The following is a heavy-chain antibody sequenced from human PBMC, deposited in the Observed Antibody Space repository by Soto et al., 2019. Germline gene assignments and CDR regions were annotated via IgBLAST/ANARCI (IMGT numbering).Heavy chain of an antibody. D-gene: IGHD2-2*01. CDR2: INAGNGNT. V-gene: IGHV1-3*01. CDR3: ARGHLAVVPVASWFYYMDV. CDR1: GYTFTNYA. J-gene: IGHJ6*03. Sequence: ASVKVSCKASGYTFTNYAVHWVRPAPGQRLEWMGWINAGNGNTRFSQNLRGRVTITRDTSARTVYMELSSLRSEDTAVYYCARGHLAVVPVASWFYYMDVWGKGTTVTAP.